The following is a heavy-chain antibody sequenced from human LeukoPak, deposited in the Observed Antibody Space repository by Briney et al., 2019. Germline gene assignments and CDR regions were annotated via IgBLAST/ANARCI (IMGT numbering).Heavy chain of an antibody. V-gene: IGHV4-31*03. CDR2: IYYSGST. CDR1: GGSISSGGYY. CDR3: ARDAVGATAFDY. D-gene: IGHD1-26*01. Sequence: SQTLSLTCTVSGGSISSGGYYWSWIRQHPGKGLEWIGYIYYSGSTYYNPSLKSRVTISVDTSKNQFSLKLSSVTAADTAVYYCARDAVGATAFDYWGQGTLVTVSS. J-gene: IGHJ4*02.